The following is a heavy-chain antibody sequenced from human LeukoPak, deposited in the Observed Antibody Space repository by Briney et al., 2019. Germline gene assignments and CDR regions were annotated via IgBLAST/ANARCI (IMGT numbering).Heavy chain of an antibody. D-gene: IGHD2-15*01. CDR2: ISGSGGST. CDR1: GFTFSSYA. V-gene: IGHV3-23*01. Sequence: GGSLRLSCAASGFTFSSYAMSWIRQAPGKGLEWVSAISGSGGSTYYADSVKGRFTISRDSSKNTLYLQMNSLRAEDTALYYCAKVVTSGYWYYGMDVWGQGTTVTVSS. CDR3: AKVVTSGYWYYGMDV. J-gene: IGHJ6*02.